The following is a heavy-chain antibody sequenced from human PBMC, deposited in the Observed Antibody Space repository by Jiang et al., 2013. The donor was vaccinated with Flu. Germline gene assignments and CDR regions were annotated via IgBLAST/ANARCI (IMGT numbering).Heavy chain of an antibody. J-gene: IGHJ4*02. D-gene: IGHD5-24*01. Sequence: SGYTFTSYAMNWVRQAPGQGLEWMGWINTNTGNPTYAQGFTGRFVFSLDTSVSTAYLQISSLKAEDTAVYYCAREGGRWLQRGYFDYWGQGTLVTVSS. CDR2: INTNTGNP. CDR1: GYTFTSYA. CDR3: AREGGRWLQRGYFDY. V-gene: IGHV7-4-1*02.